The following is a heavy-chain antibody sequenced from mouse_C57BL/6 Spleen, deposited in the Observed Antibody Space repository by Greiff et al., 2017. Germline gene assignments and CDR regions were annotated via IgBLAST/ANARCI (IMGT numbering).Heavy chain of an antibody. CDR3: ARLDSYYYAMDY. CDR2: ISSGGSYT. V-gene: IGHV5-6*01. CDR1: GFTFSSYG. D-gene: IGHD2-4*01. Sequence: EVKLVESGGDLVKPGGSLKLSCAASGFTFSSYGMSWVRQTPDKRLEWVATISSGGSYTYYPDSVKGRFTISRDNAKNTLYLQMSSLKSEDTAMYYCARLDSYYYAMDYWGQGTSVTVSS. J-gene: IGHJ4*01.